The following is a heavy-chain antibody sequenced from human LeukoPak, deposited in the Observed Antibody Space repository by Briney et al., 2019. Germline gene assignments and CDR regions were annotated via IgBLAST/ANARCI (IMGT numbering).Heavy chain of an antibody. CDR2: MHYRGNT. CDR3: ARDSPFEWDVFGDSFDI. Sequence: PSETLSLTCTVSGGSISSSSHYWSWIRQSPGKGLEWIGFMHYRGNTNSNPSLRSRVTISMGTSKNQFSLKMSSVTAADTAVYYCARDSPFEWDVFGDSFDIWGQGTVVTVSS. V-gene: IGHV4-61*01. J-gene: IGHJ3*02. CDR1: GGSISSSSHY. D-gene: IGHD1-26*01.